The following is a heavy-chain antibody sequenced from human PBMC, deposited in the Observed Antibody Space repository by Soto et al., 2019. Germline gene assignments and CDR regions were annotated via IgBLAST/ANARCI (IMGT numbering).Heavy chain of an antibody. CDR2: IYYSGST. Sequence: GKGLEWIGYIYYSGSTNYNPSLKSRVTISVDTSKNQFSLKLSSVTAADTAVYFCARKRQHPVLAPWLGPWG. D-gene: IGHD2-21*01. CDR3: ARKRQHPVLAPWLGP. V-gene: IGHV4-59*01. J-gene: IGHJ5*02.